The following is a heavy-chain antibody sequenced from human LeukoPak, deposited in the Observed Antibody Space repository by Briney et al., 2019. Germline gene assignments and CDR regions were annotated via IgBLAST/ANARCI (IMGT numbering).Heavy chain of an antibody. J-gene: IGHJ4*02. Sequence: PGGSLRLSCAASGFTVSGNYMSWVRQAPGKGLEWVSVIYSGGSTYYADSVKGRFTISRDNSKNTLYLHMNSLTAEDTAVYYCARGAKWAYYFDYWGQGTLVTVSS. CDR2: IYSGGST. D-gene: IGHD1-26*01. CDR1: GFTVSGNY. CDR3: ARGAKWAYYFDY. V-gene: IGHV3-53*01.